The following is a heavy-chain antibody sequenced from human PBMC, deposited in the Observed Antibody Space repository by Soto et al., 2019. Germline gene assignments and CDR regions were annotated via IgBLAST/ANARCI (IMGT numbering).Heavy chain of an antibody. J-gene: IGHJ4*02. D-gene: IGHD2-8*01. V-gene: IGHV3-23*01. CDR2: VSLTGDRT. CDR1: RFSFSSYE. CDR3: ARGGGYCTPTSCAIDS. Sequence: EVQLLESGGGLVQPGGSLRLSCVASRFSFSSYEMSWVRQAAGKGLEWVSRVSLTGDRTNYAGSVKGRFTGSRDNFKNTLYLEMDSLRPEDTAIYYCARGGGYCTPTSCAIDSWGRGTPVTVSS.